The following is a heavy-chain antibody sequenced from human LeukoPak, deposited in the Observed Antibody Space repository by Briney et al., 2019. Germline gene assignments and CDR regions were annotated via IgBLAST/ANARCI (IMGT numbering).Heavy chain of an antibody. CDR1: GGSISSRSYY. J-gene: IGHJ4*02. Sequence: SETLSLTCTVSGGSISSRSYYWGWIRQPPGKGLEWIGSIYYSGSTFYNPSLKSRITISADTSKNQFSLTLGSVSATDTAVYYCASPRGFSYGYFDNWGQGTLSPSPQ. D-gene: IGHD5-18*01. CDR2: IYYSGST. V-gene: IGHV4-39*01. CDR3: ASPRGFSYGYFDN.